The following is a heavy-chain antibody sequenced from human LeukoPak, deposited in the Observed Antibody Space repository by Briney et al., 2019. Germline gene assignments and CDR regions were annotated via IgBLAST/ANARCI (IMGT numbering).Heavy chain of an antibody. CDR1: GGSFSGYY. D-gene: IGHD5-18*01. J-gene: IGHJ4*02. CDR2: INHSGST. Sequence: SETLSLTCAVYGGSFSGYYWSWIRQPPGKGLEWIGEINHSGSTNYNPSLKSRVTISVDRSKNQFSLKLSSVTAADTAVYYCARHSYGRFDYWGQGTLVTVSS. V-gene: IGHV4-34*01. CDR3: ARHSYGRFDY.